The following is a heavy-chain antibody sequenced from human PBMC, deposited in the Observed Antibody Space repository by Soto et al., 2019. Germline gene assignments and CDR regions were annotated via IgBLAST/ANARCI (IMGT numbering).Heavy chain of an antibody. V-gene: IGHV1-18*01. CDR3: ARADMSLVWFDP. D-gene: IGHD2-15*01. CDR1: GYTSTSYG. CDR2: ISAYNGNR. Sequence: ASVKVSCKASGYTSTSYGISWVRQAPGQGLEWMGWISAYNGNRNYAQKLQGRVTMTTDTSTSTAYMELRSLRSDDTAVYYCARADMSLVWFDPWGQGTLVTVSS. J-gene: IGHJ5*02.